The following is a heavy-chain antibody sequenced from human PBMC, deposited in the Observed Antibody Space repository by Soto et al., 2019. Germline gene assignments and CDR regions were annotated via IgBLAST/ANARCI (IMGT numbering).Heavy chain of an antibody. CDR2: IIPIFGTA. V-gene: IGHV1-69*01. CDR1: GGSFNRHT. J-gene: IGHJ4*02. D-gene: IGHD3-22*01. CDR3: ARRGRDSSGYSGGYFDY. Sequence: QVQLVQSGAEVRKPGSSVRVSCKASGGSFNRHTISWVRQAPGQGLEWMGGIIPIFGTANYAQKFQGRVTITADESTSTAYMELSSLRSEDTAVYYCARRGRDSSGYSGGYFDYWGQGTLVTVSS.